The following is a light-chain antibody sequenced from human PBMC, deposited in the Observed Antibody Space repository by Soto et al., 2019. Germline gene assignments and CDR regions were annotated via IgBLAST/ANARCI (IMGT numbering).Light chain of an antibody. J-gene: IGLJ1*01. Sequence: SYELTQPRSVSVSPGLTASITCSGDKLGDNLAYWYQQKPGQSPVLVMYQDSKRPSGRPERFSGSNSGNTATLTISGTQSMDEAHSYCQASDGSTAVFGTGTKGTAL. CDR3: QASDGSTAV. V-gene: IGLV3-1*01. CDR1: KLGDNL. CDR2: QDS.